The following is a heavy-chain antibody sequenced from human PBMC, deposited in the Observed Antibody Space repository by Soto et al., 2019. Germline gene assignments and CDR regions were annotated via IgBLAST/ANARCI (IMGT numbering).Heavy chain of an antibody. D-gene: IGHD1-26*01. CDR1: GFTFSSYA. CDR3: AMLNSGSYAYHGMDV. Sequence: EVQLLESGGDLVQPGGSLRLSCAASGFTFSSYAMNWVRQAPGKGLEWVSAISGSGGNTFYADSVKGRFTISTDNSKNTLFLQMHSRRAEDTAIYYCAMLNSGSYAYHGMDVWGQGTTVTVSS. CDR2: ISGSGGNT. J-gene: IGHJ6*02. V-gene: IGHV3-23*01.